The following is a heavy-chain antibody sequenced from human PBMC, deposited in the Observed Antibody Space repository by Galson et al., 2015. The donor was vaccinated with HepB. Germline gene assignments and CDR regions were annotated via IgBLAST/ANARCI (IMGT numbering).Heavy chain of an antibody. Sequence: QSGAEVKKPGESLKISCKGSGYSFTSYWIGWVRQMPGKGLEWMGIIYPGDSDTRYSPSFQGQVTISADKSISTAYLQWSSLKASDTAMYYCARRSYSTMVRGVIANWFDPWGQGTLVTVSS. CDR1: GYSFTSYW. J-gene: IGHJ5*02. V-gene: IGHV5-51*01. CDR2: IYPGDSDT. D-gene: IGHD3-10*01. CDR3: ARRSYSTMVRGVIANWFDP.